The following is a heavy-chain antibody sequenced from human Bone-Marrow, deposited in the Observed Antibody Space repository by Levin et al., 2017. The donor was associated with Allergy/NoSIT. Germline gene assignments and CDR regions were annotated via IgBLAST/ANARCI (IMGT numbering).Heavy chain of an antibody. CDR2: IYYSGST. V-gene: IGHV4-31*03. D-gene: IGHD5-12*01. J-gene: IGHJ6*02. CDR1: GGSISSGGYY. Sequence: ASETLSLTCTVSGGSISSGGYYWSWIRQHPGKGLEWIGYIYYSGSTYYNPSLKSRVTISVDTSKNQFSLKLSSVTAADTAVYYCAREYNYGMDVWGQGTTVTVSS. CDR3: AREYNYGMDV.